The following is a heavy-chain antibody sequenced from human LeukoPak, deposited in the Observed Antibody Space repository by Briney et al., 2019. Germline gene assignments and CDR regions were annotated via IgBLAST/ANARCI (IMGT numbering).Heavy chain of an antibody. J-gene: IGHJ4*02. V-gene: IGHV3-23*01. CDR3: AKEGSTLFYFDS. CDR2: ISGSGGGS. D-gene: IGHD5/OR15-5a*01. Sequence: GGSLRLSCEASGLTFSTYAMSWVRQAPGKGLEWASVISGSGGGSYYADSVKGRFTISRDNSKNTLYLQMNSLRAEDTAIYYCAKEGSTLFYFDSWGQGTLVTVSS. CDR1: GLTFSTYA.